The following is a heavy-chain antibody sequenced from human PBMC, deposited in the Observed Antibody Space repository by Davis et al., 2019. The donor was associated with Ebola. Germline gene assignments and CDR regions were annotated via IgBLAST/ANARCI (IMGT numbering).Heavy chain of an antibody. D-gene: IGHD2-2*01. V-gene: IGHV5-51*01. CDR1: GFTFTNYW. Sequence: GESLKISCAASGFTFTNYWIAWVRQMPGKGLECMGVIYPRDSDTRYSPSFQGQVTISADKSINTAYLQWSSLKASDTAMYYCARVASLVSSTRGFDSWGQGTLVTVSS. CDR2: IYPRDSDT. CDR3: ARVASLVSSTRGFDS. J-gene: IGHJ4*02.